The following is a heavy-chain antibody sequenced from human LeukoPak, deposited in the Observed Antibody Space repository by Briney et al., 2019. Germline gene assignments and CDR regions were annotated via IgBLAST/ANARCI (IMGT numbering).Heavy chain of an antibody. Sequence: PGGSLRLSSAASGFTFSSYAMSWVRQAPGKGLEWVSVISGSGGSTYYADSVKGRFTISRDNSKNTLYLQMNSLRAEDTAVYYCAKQVSSAWYYFDYWGQGTLVTVSS. CDR2: ISGSGGST. V-gene: IGHV3-23*01. J-gene: IGHJ4*02. CDR3: AKQVSSAWYYFDY. CDR1: GFTFSSYA. D-gene: IGHD6-19*01.